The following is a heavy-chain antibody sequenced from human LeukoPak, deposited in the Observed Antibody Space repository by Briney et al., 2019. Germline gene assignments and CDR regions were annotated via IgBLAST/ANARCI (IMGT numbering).Heavy chain of an antibody. J-gene: IGHJ4*02. D-gene: IGHD6-19*01. CDR3: ARHSGSGWQALGY. CDR2: TSYNGNT. CDR1: GYTFSNYG. Sequence: ASVKVSCKASGYTFSNYGISWVRQAPGLGLEWMGWTSYNGNTNYAQKFQDRVTMTTDTSTTTAYMELRSLESDDTAVYYCARHSGSGWQALGYWGQGTLVTVSS. V-gene: IGHV1-18*04.